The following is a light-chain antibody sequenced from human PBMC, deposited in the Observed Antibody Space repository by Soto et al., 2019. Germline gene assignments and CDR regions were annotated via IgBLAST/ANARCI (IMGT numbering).Light chain of an antibody. Sequence: QSALTQPASVSGSPGQSITISCTGTSSDVGAYNYVSWYQQHPGKVPKLMIFDVSNLPSVGISSRFSGSKSGNTASLTISGLQAEDEADYYCSSYTTSHTRVFGGGTKVTVL. J-gene: IGLJ3*02. CDR1: SSDVGAYNY. V-gene: IGLV2-14*01. CDR3: SSYTTSHTRV. CDR2: DVS.